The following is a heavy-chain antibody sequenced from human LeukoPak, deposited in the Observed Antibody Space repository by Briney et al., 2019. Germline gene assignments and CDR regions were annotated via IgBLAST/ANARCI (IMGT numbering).Heavy chain of an antibody. CDR2: VYYSGTA. Sequence: SETLSLTCNVSGDSITSGGFYWAWIRQSPGKGLEWIGNVYYSGTAQYNPSLKGRVTISMDMSKNQFSLNLNSVSVTDTAIYYCARRDYAAWFDPWGQGTLVTVSS. D-gene: IGHD4/OR15-4a*01. CDR3: ARRDYAAWFDP. J-gene: IGHJ5*02. CDR1: GDSITSGGFY. V-gene: IGHV4-39*01.